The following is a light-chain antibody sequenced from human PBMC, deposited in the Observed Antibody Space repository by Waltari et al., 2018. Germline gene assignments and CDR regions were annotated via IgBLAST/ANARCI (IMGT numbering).Light chain of an antibody. J-gene: IGKJ1*01. Sequence: DIVMTQSPDSLAVSLGVLATNNCKSRRHVLYSSNNKNYLAWYQQKPGQPPKLLIYWDSTRESGVPDRFSGSGSGTDFTLTISSLQAEDVAVYYCQQYYSLPPTFGQGTKVEIK. CDR1: RHVLYSSNNKNY. V-gene: IGKV4-1*01. CDR3: QQYYSLPPT. CDR2: WDS.